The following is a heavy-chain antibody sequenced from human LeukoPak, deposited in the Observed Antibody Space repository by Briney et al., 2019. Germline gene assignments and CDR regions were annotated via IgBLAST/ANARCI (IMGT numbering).Heavy chain of an antibody. CDR3: ATETNGRHYDY. Sequence: GGSLRLSCAASGFTFSSYSMNWVRQAPGKGLEWVSSISSSSSYIYYADSVKGRFTISRDNAKNSLYLRMDSLRVEDTAIYYCATETNGRHYDYWGQGTLLTVSS. D-gene: IGHD1-14*01. CDR1: GFTFSSYS. CDR2: ISSSSSYI. V-gene: IGHV3-21*01. J-gene: IGHJ4*02.